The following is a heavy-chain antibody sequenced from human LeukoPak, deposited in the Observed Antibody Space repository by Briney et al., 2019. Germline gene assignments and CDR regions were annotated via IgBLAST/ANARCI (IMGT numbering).Heavy chain of an antibody. CDR3: ARTPLEYCSGGSCYSFDY. CDR2: TYYRSKWYN. CDR1: GDSVSSNSAA. J-gene: IGHJ4*02. D-gene: IGHD2-15*01. Sequence: QTLSLSCAISGDSVSSNSAAWNWIRQSPSRGLEWLGRTYYRSKWYNDYAVSVKSRITINPDTSKNQFSLQLNSVTPEDTAVYYCARTPLEYCSGGSCYSFDYWGQGTLVTVSS. V-gene: IGHV6-1*01.